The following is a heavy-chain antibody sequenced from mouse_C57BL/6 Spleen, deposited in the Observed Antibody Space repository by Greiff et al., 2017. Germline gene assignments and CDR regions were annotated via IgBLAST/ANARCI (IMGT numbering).Heavy chain of an antibody. CDR3: ARFPLFYYGSSPYYFDY. Sequence: VQLQQSVAELVRPGASVKLSCTASGFNIKNTYMHWVKQRPEQGLEWIGRIDPANGNTKYAPQFPGKATITADTSSNTVYLQLSSLTSEDTAIYYSARFPLFYYGSSPYYFDYWGQGTTLTVAS. V-gene: IGHV14-3*01. J-gene: IGHJ2*01. D-gene: IGHD1-1*01. CDR2: IDPANGNT. CDR1: GFNIKNTY.